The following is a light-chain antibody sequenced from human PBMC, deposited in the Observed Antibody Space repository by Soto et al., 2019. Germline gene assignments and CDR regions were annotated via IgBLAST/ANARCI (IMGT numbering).Light chain of an antibody. Sequence: EIVLTQSPGTLSLSPGEGATLSCRASQSLTGNSLTWYQQKPGQAPRVLIYGASSRSTGIPDRFSGSASGTDFTLTISRLDPEDFALYYCQQYGNSLTFGGGTKLEIK. CDR3: QQYGNSLT. J-gene: IGKJ4*01. CDR2: GAS. CDR1: QSLTGNS. V-gene: IGKV3-20*01.